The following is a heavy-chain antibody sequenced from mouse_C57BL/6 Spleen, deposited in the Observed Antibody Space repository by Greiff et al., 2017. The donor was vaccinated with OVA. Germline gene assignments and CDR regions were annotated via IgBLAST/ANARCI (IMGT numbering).Heavy chain of an antibody. D-gene: IGHD1-1*02. CDR1: GYAFSSSW. CDR2: IYPGDGDT. Sequence: VKLQESGPELVKPGASVKISCKASGYAFSSSWMNWVKQRPGKGLEWIGRIYPGDGDTNYNGKFKGKATLTADKSSSTAYMQLSSLTSEDSAVYFCASLWVGGGYWGQGTTLTVSS. V-gene: IGHV1-82*01. J-gene: IGHJ2*01. CDR3: ASLWVGGGY.